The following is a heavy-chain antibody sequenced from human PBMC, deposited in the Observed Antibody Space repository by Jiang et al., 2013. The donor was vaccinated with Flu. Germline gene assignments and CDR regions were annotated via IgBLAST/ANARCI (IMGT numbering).Heavy chain of an antibody. V-gene: IGHV3-33*01. CDR2: IWYDGSNK. CDR3: AREGGGVPFDY. Sequence: QLVESGGGVVQPGRSLRLSCAASGFTFSSYGMHWVRQAPGKGLEWVAIIWYDGSNKYYADSVKGRFTISRDNSKNTLYLQMNSLRAEDTAVYYCAREGGGVPFDYWGQGTLVTVSS. D-gene: IGHD3-16*01. CDR1: GFTFSSYG. J-gene: IGHJ4*02.